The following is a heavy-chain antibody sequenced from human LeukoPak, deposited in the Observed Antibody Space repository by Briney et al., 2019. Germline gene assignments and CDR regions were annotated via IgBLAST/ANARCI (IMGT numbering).Heavy chain of an antibody. CDR2: ISSSGSTI. CDR1: GFTFSSYE. CDR3: ARHLIHSSSWYDYFDS. D-gene: IGHD6-13*01. Sequence: PGGSLRLSCAASGFTFSSYEMNWVRQAPGKGLEWVSYISSSGSTIYYADSVKGRFTISRDDAWNSLSLQMNSLRAEDTALYYCARHLIHSSSWYDYFDSWGQGTLVTVSS. V-gene: IGHV3-48*03. J-gene: IGHJ4*02.